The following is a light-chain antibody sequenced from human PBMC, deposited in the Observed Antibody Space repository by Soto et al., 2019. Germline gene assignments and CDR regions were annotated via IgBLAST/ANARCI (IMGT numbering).Light chain of an antibody. CDR3: SSYTSSSTPYV. CDR2: EVS. V-gene: IGLV2-14*01. J-gene: IGLJ1*01. Sequence: STLTQPASVSGSPGQSVTISCTGTSSDVGAYNLVSWYQQYPGKAPKLMIYEVSNRPSGVSNRFSGSKSGNTASLTISGLQAEDEADYYCSSYTSSSTPYVFGTGTKVTVL. CDR1: SSDVGAYNL.